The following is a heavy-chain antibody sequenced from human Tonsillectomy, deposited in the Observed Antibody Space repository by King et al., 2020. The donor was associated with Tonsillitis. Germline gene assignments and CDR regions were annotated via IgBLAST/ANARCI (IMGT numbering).Heavy chain of an antibody. CDR1: GDSVTSYY. D-gene: IGHD6-19*01. V-gene: IGHV4-4*07. CDR2: IYASGSA. J-gene: IGHJ4*02. CDR3: ARCPMQYSFDY. Sequence: LQLQESGPGLVKPSETLSLTSSVSGDSVTSYYWNWIRQPAGKRLEWIGRIYASGSANYNPSLTSRVSMSIDTSKTQFSLRLCSVTAADTAVYYCARCPMQYSFDYWGQGALVTASS.